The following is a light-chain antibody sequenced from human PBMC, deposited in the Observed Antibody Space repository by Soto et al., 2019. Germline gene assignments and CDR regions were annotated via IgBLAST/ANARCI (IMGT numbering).Light chain of an antibody. CDR3: QQHNNWPPWT. J-gene: IGKJ3*01. CDR1: QSVSSN. Sequence: EIVMTQSPATLSVSPGERATLSCRASQSVSSNLAWYQQKPGQAPRLLMYGASTRATGIPDRFSGSGSGTEFTLSISSLQSEDFAVYYCQQHNNWPPWTFGPGTKVDIK. CDR2: GAS. V-gene: IGKV3-15*01.